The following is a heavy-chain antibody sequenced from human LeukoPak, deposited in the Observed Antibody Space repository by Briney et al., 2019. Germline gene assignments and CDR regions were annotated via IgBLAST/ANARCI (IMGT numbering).Heavy chain of an antibody. V-gene: IGHV3-9*01. CDR3: AKDMGAGQQLDHFDY. CDR1: GLAFDDYA. CDR2: MGWNSGSI. D-gene: IGHD6-13*01. J-gene: IGHJ4*02. Sequence: GGSLRLSCAASGLAFDDYAMHWVREAPGKGLGWVSGMGWNSGSIVYADSVKGRFTISRDNAKNSLYLQMNSLRAEDTALYYCAKDMGAGQQLDHFDYWGQGTLVTVSS.